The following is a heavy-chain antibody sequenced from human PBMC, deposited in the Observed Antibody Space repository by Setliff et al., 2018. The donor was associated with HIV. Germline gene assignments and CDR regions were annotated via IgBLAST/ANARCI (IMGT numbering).Heavy chain of an antibody. Sequence: ASVKVSCKASGYTFTGYYMHWVRQAPGQGLEWMGWINPNSGGTNYAQKFQGRVTMTRDTSISTAYMELSSLRSEDTAVYYCARADSSNWYHVDYWGQGTLVTVSS. J-gene: IGHJ4*02. CDR1: GYTFTGYY. V-gene: IGHV1-2*02. CDR2: INPNSGGT. CDR3: ARADSSNWYHVDY. D-gene: IGHD6-13*01.